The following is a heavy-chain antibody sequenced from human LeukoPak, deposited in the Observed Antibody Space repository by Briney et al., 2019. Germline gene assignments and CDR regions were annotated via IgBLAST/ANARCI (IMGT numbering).Heavy chain of an antibody. Sequence: GASVKVSCKASGYTFTSYDINWVRQATGQGLEWMGWMNPNSGNTGYAQKFQGRVTMTRNTSIRTAYMELSSLRSEDTAVYYCARVPRLRGGAFDIWGQGTMVTVSS. CDR2: MNPNSGNT. CDR3: ARVPRLRGGAFDI. D-gene: IGHD5-12*01. V-gene: IGHV1-8*01. CDR1: GYTFTSYD. J-gene: IGHJ3*02.